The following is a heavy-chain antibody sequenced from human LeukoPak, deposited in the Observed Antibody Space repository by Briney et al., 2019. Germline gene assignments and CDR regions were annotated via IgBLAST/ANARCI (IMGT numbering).Heavy chain of an antibody. V-gene: IGHV4-4*02. CDR1: GGSIFSSNW. CDR2: VFHSGST. CDR3: ARDSSGSYPS. Sequence: PSGTLSLTCAVSGGSIFSSNWWSWVRQPPGKGLEWIGQVFHSGSTSYSPSLKSRVTISVDTSKNQFSLKLSSVTAADTAVYYCARDSSGSYPSWGEGTLVTVSS. J-gene: IGHJ5*02. D-gene: IGHD1-26*01.